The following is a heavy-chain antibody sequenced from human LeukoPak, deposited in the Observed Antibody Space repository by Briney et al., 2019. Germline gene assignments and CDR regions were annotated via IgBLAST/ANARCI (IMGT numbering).Heavy chain of an antibody. V-gene: IGHV3-23*01. Sequence: GGSLRLSCAASGFTVSSNYMSWVRQAPGKGLEWVSAISGSGGSTHYADSVKGRFTISRDNSKNTLYLQMNSLRAEDTAVYYCAKDGSTSHFDYWGQGTLVTVSS. CDR1: GFTVSSNY. J-gene: IGHJ4*02. D-gene: IGHD6-6*01. CDR2: ISGSGGST. CDR3: AKDGSTSHFDY.